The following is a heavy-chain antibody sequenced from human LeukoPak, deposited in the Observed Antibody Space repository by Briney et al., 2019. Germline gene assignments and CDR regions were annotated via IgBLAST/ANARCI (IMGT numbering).Heavy chain of an antibody. Sequence: TPSETLSLTCTVSGGSISSGGYYWSWIRQHPGKGLEWIGYIYYSGSTYYNPSLKSRVTISVDTSKNQFSLKLSSVTAAGTAVYYCARDYGSGMGIDYWGQGTLVTVS. J-gene: IGHJ4*02. CDR2: IYYSGST. D-gene: IGHD3-10*01. CDR1: GGSISSGGYY. CDR3: ARDYGSGMGIDY. V-gene: IGHV4-31*03.